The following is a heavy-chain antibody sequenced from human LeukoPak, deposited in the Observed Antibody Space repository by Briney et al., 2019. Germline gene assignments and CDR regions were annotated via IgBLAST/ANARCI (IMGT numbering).Heavy chain of an antibody. CDR3: AKSGYCSSTSCYGHYYYYYGMDV. D-gene: IGHD2-2*03. Sequence: PGGSLRLSCAASGFTFSSYAMSWVRQAPGKGLEWVSAISGSGGSTYYADSVKGPFTISRDNSKNTLYLQMNSLRAEDTAVYYCAKSGYCSSTSCYGHYYYYYGMDVWGQGTTVTVSS. CDR1: GFTFSSYA. J-gene: IGHJ6*02. V-gene: IGHV3-23*01. CDR2: ISGSGGST.